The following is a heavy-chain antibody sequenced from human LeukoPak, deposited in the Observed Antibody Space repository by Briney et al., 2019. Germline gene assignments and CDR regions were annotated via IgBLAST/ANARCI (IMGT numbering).Heavy chain of an antibody. J-gene: IGHJ6*03. CDR2: INPKSGDT. CDR1: GYTFNGYY. D-gene: IGHD2-15*01. CDR3: ARDRGVDYCSGGSCSHYYYYMDV. V-gene: IGHV1-2*02. Sequence: ASVKVSCKASGYTFNGYYLNWVRQAPGQGLEWMGWINPKSGDTNYAQKFQGRVTLTRDTSISTAYMELSRLRSDDTAVYYCARDRGVDYCSGGSCSHYYYYMDVWGKGTTVTISS.